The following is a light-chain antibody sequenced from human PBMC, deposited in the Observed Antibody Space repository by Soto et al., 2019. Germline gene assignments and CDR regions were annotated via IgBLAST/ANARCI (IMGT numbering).Light chain of an antibody. V-gene: IGKV1-5*01. CDR1: QSIGSW. Sequence: DSQMTQSPSTLSASVGDRVTITCRASQSIGSWLAWYQQKPGKAPKLLIFDASTLESGVPSRFSGSGSGTEFTLTISSLQPDDFATYYCQQYNSYSYTFGQGTKVDIK. CDR2: DAS. CDR3: QQYNSYSYT. J-gene: IGKJ2*01.